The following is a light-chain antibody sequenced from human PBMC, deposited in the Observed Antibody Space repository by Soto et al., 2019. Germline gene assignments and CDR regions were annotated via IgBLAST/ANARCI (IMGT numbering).Light chain of an antibody. J-gene: IGKJ5*01. CDR2: DAS. Sequence: DIQMTQSPSTLSASVGDRVTITCRASQSISSWLAWYQQKPGKAPKLLIYDASNLESGVPSRFSGSGSGTEFTLTINSLEPEDFAVYYCQQRNVWPPITFGQGTRLEIK. V-gene: IGKV1-5*01. CDR3: QQRNVWPPIT. CDR1: QSISSW.